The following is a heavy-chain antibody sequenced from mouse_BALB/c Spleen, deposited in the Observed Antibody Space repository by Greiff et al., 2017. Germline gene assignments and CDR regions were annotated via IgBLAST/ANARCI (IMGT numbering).Heavy chain of an antibody. CDR1: GYNFTSYW. D-gene: IGHD2-12*01. CDR3: ARRYEGFDY. V-gene: IGHV1-55*01. J-gene: IGHJ2*01. CDR2: IYPGSGST. Sequence: QVHVKQPGAELVKPGTSVKLSCKASGYNFTSYWINWVKLRPGQGLEWIGDIYPGSGSTNYNEKFKSKATLTVDTSSSTAYMQLSSLASEDSALYYCARRYEGFDYWGQGTTLTVSS.